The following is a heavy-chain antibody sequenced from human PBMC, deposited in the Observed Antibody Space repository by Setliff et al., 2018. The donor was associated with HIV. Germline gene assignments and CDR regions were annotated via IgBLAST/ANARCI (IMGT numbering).Heavy chain of an antibody. V-gene: IGHV1-8*02. CDR2: TNPNSGNT. D-gene: IGHD2-15*01. CDR1: GYTFTSYD. CDR3: AIDSDGGNLEY. Sequence: ASVKVSCKASGYTFTSYDINWVRQATGQGLEWMGWTNPNSGNTGYAQKFQGRVTMTRTTSISTAYMELSSLRSEDTAVYYCAIDSDGGNLEYWGQGTLVTVSS. J-gene: IGHJ4*02.